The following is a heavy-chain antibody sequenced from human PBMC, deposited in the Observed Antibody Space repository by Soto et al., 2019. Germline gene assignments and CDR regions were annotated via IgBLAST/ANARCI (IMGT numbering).Heavy chain of an antibody. J-gene: IGHJ6*02. CDR1: GGTFSTYT. Sequence: GAGVKVSCKCSGGTFSTYTITWMRQHGGRGRECMGGIIPRSATSNYAQKFQGRVTITADESTSTAYMELSSLRSEDTAVYYCARDFDCANGACYTGYYYYGLDVWGLGTTVTVSS. CDR2: IIPRSATS. D-gene: IGHD2-8*01. V-gene: IGHV1-69*13. CDR3: ARDFDCANGACYTGYYYYGLDV.